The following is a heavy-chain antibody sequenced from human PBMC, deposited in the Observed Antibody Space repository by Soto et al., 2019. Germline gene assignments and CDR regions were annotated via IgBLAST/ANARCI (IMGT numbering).Heavy chain of an antibody. Sequence: SETLFLTCTVSGGSISSYYWSWIRQPPGKGLEWIGYIYYSGSTNYNPSLKSRVTISVDTSKNQFSLKLSSVTAADTAVYYCARDGYSYGFDYWGQGTLVTVSS. D-gene: IGHD5-18*01. V-gene: IGHV4-59*01. J-gene: IGHJ4*02. CDR3: ARDGYSYGFDY. CDR2: IYYSGST. CDR1: GGSISSYY.